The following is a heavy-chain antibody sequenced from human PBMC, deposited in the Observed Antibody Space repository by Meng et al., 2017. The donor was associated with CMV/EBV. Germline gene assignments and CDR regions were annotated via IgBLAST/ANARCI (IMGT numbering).Heavy chain of an antibody. J-gene: IGHJ4*02. CDR3: ARGVGATGKADY. CDR1: GGSFSGYY. Sequence: QVQLTQCGAGLLEPSEPLSLTCAVYGGSFSGYYWSWIRQPPGKGLEWIGEINHSGSTNYNPSLKSRVTISVDTSKNQFSLKLSSVTAADTAVYYCARGVGATGKADYWGQGTLVTVSS. CDR2: INHSGST. V-gene: IGHV4-34*01. D-gene: IGHD1-26*01.